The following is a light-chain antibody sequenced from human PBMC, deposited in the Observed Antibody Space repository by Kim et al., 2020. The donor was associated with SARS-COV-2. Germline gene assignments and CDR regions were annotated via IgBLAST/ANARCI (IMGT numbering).Light chain of an antibody. CDR2: DVS. CDR1: SSDVGGYNY. J-gene: IGLJ2*01. V-gene: IGLV2-14*03. Sequence: GQSITVSCTGTSSDVGGYNYVSWYQQHPGKAPKLMIYDVSNRPSGVSNRFSGSKSANTASLTISGLQAEDEADFYCSSYTSSTTVVFGGGTKVTVL. CDR3: SSYTSSTTVV.